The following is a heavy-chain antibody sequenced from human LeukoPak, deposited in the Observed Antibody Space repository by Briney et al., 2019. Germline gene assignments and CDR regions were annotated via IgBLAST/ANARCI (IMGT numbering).Heavy chain of an antibody. D-gene: IGHD3-22*01. CDR2: IYYSGST. CDR3: ASLYDSSGYYGDY. Sequence: SETLSLTCTVSGGSISSGGYYWSWIRQHPGTGLEWIGYIYYSGSTYYNPSLKSRVTISVDTSKNQFSLKLSSVTAADTAVYYCASLYDSSGYYGDYWGQGTLVTVSS. J-gene: IGHJ4*02. CDR1: GGSISSGGYY. V-gene: IGHV4-31*03.